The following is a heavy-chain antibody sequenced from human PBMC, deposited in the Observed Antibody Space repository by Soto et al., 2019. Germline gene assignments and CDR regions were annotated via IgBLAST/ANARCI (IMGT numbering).Heavy chain of an antibody. V-gene: IGHV4-30-4*01. CDR3: ARDGPNYYGMDV. Sequence: SETLSPTSSVSGGSITNTDYYWNWIRQSPGKGLEWTGSINYSGRCYYNPSCKSRVIRSGDTSKNLFYMKLRSVTAADTAQYFCARDGPNYYGMDVWGQGTTVTVSS. CDR1: GGSITNTDYY. J-gene: IGHJ6*02. CDR2: INYSGRC.